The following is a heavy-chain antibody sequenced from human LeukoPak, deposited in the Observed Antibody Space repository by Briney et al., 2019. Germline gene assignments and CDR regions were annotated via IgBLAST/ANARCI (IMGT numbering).Heavy chain of an antibody. CDR3: ARDLWAAAGTAFDY. D-gene: IGHD6-13*01. Sequence: ASVKVSCKVSGYTLTELSIYWVRQAPGKGLEWMGGFDPEDGETIYGQKFQGRVTMTEDTSTDTAYMELSSLRAEDTAVYCCARDLWAAAGTAFDYWGQGTLVTVSS. CDR1: GYTLTELS. V-gene: IGHV1-24*01. J-gene: IGHJ4*02. CDR2: FDPEDGET.